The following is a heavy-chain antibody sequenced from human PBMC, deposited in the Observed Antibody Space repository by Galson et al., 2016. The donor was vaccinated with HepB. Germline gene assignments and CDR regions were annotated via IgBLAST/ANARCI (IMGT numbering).Heavy chain of an antibody. CDR3: AEGIGGGNYLDY. V-gene: IGHV3-33*01. Sequence: SLRLSCAASGFTFSNYGIHWVRQAPGKGLEWVAVIWYDGSNKYYADSVKGRFTISRDNSKNTLYLQMNSLRAEDTAVYYCAEGIGGGNYLDYWGQGTLVTVSS. J-gene: IGHJ4*02. D-gene: IGHD3-16*01. CDR1: GFTFSNYG. CDR2: IWYDGSNK.